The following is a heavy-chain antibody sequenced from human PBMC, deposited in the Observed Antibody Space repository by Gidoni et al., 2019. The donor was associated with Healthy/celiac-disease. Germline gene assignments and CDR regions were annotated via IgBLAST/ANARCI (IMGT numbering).Heavy chain of an antibody. CDR1: GFTVSSYA. CDR2: ISGSGGST. CDR3: AKDRRAGGDPTPFQH. V-gene: IGHV3-23*01. J-gene: IGHJ1*01. Sequence: EVQLLESGGGLVQPGGSLRLSCAASGFTVSSYAMSWVRQAPGKGLEWVSAISGSGGSTYYADSVKGRFTISRDNSKNTLYLQMNSLRAEDTAVYYCAKDRRAGGDPTPFQHWGQGTLVTVSS. D-gene: IGHD2-21*02.